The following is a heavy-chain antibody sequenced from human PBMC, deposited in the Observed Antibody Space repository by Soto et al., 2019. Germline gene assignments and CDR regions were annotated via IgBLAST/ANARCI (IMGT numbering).Heavy chain of an antibody. J-gene: IGHJ4*02. Sequence: PGGSLRLSCAASGFTSSSYAMSWVRQAPGKGLEWVSAISGSGGSTYYADSVKGRFTISRDNSKNTLYLQMNSLRAEDTAVYYCAKGLASWNYVAYFDYWGQGTLVTVSS. V-gene: IGHV3-23*01. D-gene: IGHD1-7*01. CDR2: ISGSGGST. CDR1: GFTSSSYA. CDR3: AKGLASWNYVAYFDY.